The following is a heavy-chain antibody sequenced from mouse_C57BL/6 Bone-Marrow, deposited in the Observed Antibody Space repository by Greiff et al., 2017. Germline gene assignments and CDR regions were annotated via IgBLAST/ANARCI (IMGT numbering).Heavy chain of an antibody. CDR2: ISSGGDYI. D-gene: IGHD1-1*01. CDR3: TRDTLITTVVDYAMDY. V-gene: IGHV5-9-1*02. Sequence: EVKLMESGEGLVKPGGSLKLSCAASGFTFSSYAMSWVRQTPEKRLEWVAYISSGGDYIYYADTVKGRYTISRDNARNTLYLQMSSLKSEDTAMYYCTRDTLITTVVDYAMDYWGQGTSVTVSS. CDR1: GFTFSSYA. J-gene: IGHJ4*01.